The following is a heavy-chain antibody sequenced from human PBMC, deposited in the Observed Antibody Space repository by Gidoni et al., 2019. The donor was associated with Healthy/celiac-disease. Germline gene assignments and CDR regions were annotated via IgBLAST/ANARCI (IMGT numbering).Heavy chain of an antibody. CDR1: GFTFSSYS. D-gene: IGHD3-10*01. J-gene: IGHJ6*02. CDR2: ISSSSSTI. V-gene: IGHV3-48*02. CDR3: ARGNYGSGSYYNLKYYYYYYGMDV. Sequence: EVQLVESGGGLVQPGGSLRLSCAASGFTFSSYSLNWVRQAPGKGLEWVSYISSSSSTIYYADSVKGRFTISRDNAKNSLYLQMNSLRDEDTAVYYCARGNYGSGSYYNLKYYYYYYGMDVWGQGTTVTVSS.